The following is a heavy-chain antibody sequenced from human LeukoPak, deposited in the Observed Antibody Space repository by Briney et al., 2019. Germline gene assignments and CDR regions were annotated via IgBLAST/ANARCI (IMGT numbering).Heavy chain of an antibody. CDR3: ARVSSSGVWDY. CDR1: GGSISSGSYY. D-gene: IGHD3-10*01. J-gene: IGHJ4*02. CDR2: IYTSGSI. V-gene: IGHV4-61*02. Sequence: SETLSLTCTVSGGSISSGSYYWSWIRQPAGKGLEWIGRIYTSGSINYNSSLKSRVTISLDTSKNQFSLKLSSVTAADTAVYYCARVSSSGVWDYWGQGTLVTVSS.